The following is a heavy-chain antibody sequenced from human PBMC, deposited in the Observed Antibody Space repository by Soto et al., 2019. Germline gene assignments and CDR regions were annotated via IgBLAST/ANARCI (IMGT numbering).Heavy chain of an antibody. Sequence: PGGSLRLSCAASGFTFSSYGMHWVRQAPGKGLEWVAVIWYDGSNKYYADSVTGRFTISRDNSKNTLYLQMNSLRVEDTAMYYCVRENYYYGMDVWGQGTAVTVSS. CDR2: IWYDGSNK. J-gene: IGHJ6*02. CDR3: VRENYYYGMDV. CDR1: GFTFSSYG. V-gene: IGHV3-33*01.